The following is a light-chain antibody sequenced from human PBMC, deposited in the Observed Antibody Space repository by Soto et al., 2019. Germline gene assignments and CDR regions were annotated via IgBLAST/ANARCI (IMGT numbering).Light chain of an antibody. V-gene: IGKV3-11*01. Sequence: LTQSPSSLSASVGDRVTITCRASQGISSYLAWYQQRPGQAPRLLIYDASNRATGIPARFSGSGSGTDFTLTIDNLEPEDFAIYYCQQRNNWPPITFGQGTRLEIK. CDR1: QGISSY. CDR2: DAS. CDR3: QQRNNWPPIT. J-gene: IGKJ5*01.